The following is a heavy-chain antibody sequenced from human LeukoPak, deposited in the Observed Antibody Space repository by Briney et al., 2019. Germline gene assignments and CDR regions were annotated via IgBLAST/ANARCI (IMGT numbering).Heavy chain of an antibody. CDR1: GYTLGTYA. CDR2: INTDTGNP. V-gene: IGHV7-4-1*02. Sequence: ASVKVSCKASGYTLGTYAMNWVRQAPGQGLEWMGWINTDTGNPSYAQGFTGRFVFSLDTSVSTAHLQISSLKAEDTAVYYCARKGIAAAGLRGAFDIWGQGTMVAVSS. D-gene: IGHD6-13*01. J-gene: IGHJ3*02. CDR3: ARKGIAAAGLRGAFDI.